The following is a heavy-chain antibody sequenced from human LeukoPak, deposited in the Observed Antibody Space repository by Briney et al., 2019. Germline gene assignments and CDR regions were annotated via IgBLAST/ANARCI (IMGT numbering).Heavy chain of an antibody. CDR2: IWYDGSNK. V-gene: IGHV3-33*08. CDR3: ARDLEDIVVVPAAGGMDV. Sequence: AGGSLRLSCAASGFTFSSYAMHWVRQAPGKGLEWVAVIWYDGSNKYYADSVKGRFTISRDNSKNTLYLQMNSLRAEDTAVYYCARDLEDIVVVPAAGGMDVWGQGTTVTVSS. D-gene: IGHD2-2*01. J-gene: IGHJ6*02. CDR1: GFTFSSYA.